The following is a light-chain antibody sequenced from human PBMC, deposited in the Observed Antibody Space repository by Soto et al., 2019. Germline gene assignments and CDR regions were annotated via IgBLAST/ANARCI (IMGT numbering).Light chain of an antibody. CDR3: QRYNNWTSWT. CDR2: GAS. Sequence: EIVMTQSPATLSVSPGERATLSCRASHSVSSNLAWYQQKPGQAPSLLIYGASTTDTGIPARFRGSGSGTESTLTLSSLQSEAYEVYYCQRYNNWTSWTFGQGTKVEIK. CDR1: HSVSSN. J-gene: IGKJ1*01. V-gene: IGKV3-15*01.